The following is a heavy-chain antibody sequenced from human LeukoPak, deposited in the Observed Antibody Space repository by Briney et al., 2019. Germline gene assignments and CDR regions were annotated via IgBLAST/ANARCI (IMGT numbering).Heavy chain of an antibody. Sequence: GGSLRLSCAASGFTFSSYAMHWVRQAPGKGLEWVAVISYDGSNKYYADSVKGRFTISRDNSKNTLYLQMNSLRAEDTAVYYCASDKPHYYGSGSYYIEDYWGQGTLVTVSS. CDR3: ASDKPHYYGSGSYYIEDY. CDR1: GFTFSSYA. J-gene: IGHJ4*02. CDR2: ISYDGSNK. D-gene: IGHD3-10*01. V-gene: IGHV3-30*04.